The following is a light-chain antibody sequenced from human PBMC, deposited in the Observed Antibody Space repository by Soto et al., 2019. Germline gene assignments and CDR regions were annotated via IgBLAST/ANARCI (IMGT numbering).Light chain of an antibody. Sequence: EIVATQSPATLSLSPGERATLSCRASQSVTTDLAWYQKKTGQHPRLLIYGASTRATDFPARFSGIVSGTEFNLTISRLQSEDFAVYECQQYNNWPRTFGQWTKVDIK. V-gene: IGKV3-15*01. CDR2: GAS. CDR3: QQYNNWPRT. CDR1: QSVTTD. J-gene: IGKJ1*01.